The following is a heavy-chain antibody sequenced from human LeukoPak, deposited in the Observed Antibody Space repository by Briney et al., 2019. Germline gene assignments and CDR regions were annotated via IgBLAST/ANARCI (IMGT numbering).Heavy chain of an antibody. CDR1: GFTFSDYY. D-gene: IGHD5-12*01. J-gene: IGHJ5*02. Sequence: TGGSLRLSCAASGFTFSDYYMSWIRQAPGKGLEWVSYISSSGSTIYYADSVKGRFTISRDNAKNSLYLQMNSLRAEDTAVYYCARGPVDSLNWFDPWGQGTLVTVSS. V-gene: IGHV3-11*01. CDR3: ARGPVDSLNWFDP. CDR2: ISSSGSTI.